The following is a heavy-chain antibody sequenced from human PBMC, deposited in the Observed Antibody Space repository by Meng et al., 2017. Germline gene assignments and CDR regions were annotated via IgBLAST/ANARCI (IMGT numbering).Heavy chain of an antibody. J-gene: IGHJ4*02. CDR3: ASYYGSGSYYRGEFDY. Sequence: GESLKISCAASGFTFSSYSMNWVRQAPGKGLEWVSSISSSSSYIYYADSVKGRFTISRDNAKNSLYLQMNSLRAEDTAVYYCASYYGSGSYYRGEFDYWGQGTLVTVSS. CDR1: GFTFSSYS. CDR2: ISSSSSYI. V-gene: IGHV3-21*01. D-gene: IGHD3-10*01.